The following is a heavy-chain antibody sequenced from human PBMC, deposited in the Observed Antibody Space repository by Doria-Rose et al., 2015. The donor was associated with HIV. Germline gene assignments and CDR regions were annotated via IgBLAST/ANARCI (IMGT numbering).Heavy chain of an antibody. CDR2: IFSDDER. J-gene: IGHJ4*02. Sequence: QVTLKESGPVLVKPTETLTLTCTVSGVSLSSPGMGVSWSRQPPRKALEWLANIFSDDERSYKTSLKSRLTISRGTSKSQVVLTMTDMDPVDTATYYCARIKSSRWYHKYYFDFWGQGTLVIVSA. V-gene: IGHV2-26*01. CDR1: GVSLSSPGMG. CDR3: ARIKSSRWYHKYYFDF. D-gene: IGHD6-13*01.